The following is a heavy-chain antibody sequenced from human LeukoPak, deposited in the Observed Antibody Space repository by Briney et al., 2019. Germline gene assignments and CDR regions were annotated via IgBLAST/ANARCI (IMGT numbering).Heavy chain of an antibody. Sequence: PSGTLSLTCAVSSGSLSSTTWWSWVRQPPGKGLEWIGEINHSGNTYYNPSLTGRVTISVDRSDNQFSLKVNSVTAADTAVYYCALGYHDVWERWGQGTLVTVSS. CDR3: ALGYHDVWER. CDR2: INHSGNT. CDR1: SGSLSSTTW. J-gene: IGHJ4*02. D-gene: IGHD1-26*01. V-gene: IGHV4-4*02.